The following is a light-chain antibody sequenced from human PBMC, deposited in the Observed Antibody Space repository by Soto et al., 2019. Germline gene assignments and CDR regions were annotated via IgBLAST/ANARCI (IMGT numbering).Light chain of an antibody. V-gene: IGKV3-15*01. CDR1: QSISDT. CDR3: QQYKNWQWT. J-gene: IGKJ1*01. CDR2: RAS. Sequence: EIVMTQSPATLSVSPGGRATLSCRASQSISDTLAWYQQKPGQAPRLLLHRASTRATGFLARFSGSGSVTVFALIISSLQSQDFALYYCQQYKNWQWTFLQVIKVEIK.